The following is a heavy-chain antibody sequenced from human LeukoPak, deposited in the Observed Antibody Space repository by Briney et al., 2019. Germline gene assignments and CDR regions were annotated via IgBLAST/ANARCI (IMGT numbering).Heavy chain of an antibody. Sequence: SETLSLTCTVSGASISSYFWSWIRQPAGEGLEWIGRIYNSGNTNYNPSLKGRVTMSLDTSKNQLYLNLRYVTAADTAIYYCVRKDGDHWGQGTLVTVSS. CDR3: VRKDGDH. CDR2: IYNSGNT. V-gene: IGHV4-4*07. CDR1: GASISSYF. J-gene: IGHJ4*02.